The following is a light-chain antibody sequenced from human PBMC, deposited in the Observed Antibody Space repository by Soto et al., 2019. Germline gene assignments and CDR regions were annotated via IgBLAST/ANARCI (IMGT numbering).Light chain of an antibody. CDR3: HQNYNVPPWT. J-gene: IGKJ1*01. Sequence: DIQMTQSPSSLSASVGDRVTITCRASQSISNYLDWYQLKPGKAPKLLIYAASSLQSGVPSRFGGSGSGTDVTLTISSLHAADFATYYCHQNYNVPPWTFGQGTKVEIK. CDR2: AAS. CDR1: QSISNY. V-gene: IGKV1-39*01.